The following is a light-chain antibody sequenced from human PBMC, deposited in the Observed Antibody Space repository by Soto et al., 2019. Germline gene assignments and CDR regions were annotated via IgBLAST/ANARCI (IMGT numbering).Light chain of an antibody. CDR1: SSDVGGYNH. CDR3: SSYTTSSTRV. Sequence: QSALTQPASVSGSPGQSITISCTGTSSDVGGYNHVSWYQQHPGKAPKLMIYDVRNRPSGVSNRFSGSKSGDTASLTISGLQAEDEADYYCSSYTTSSTRVFGGGTNSPS. CDR2: DVR. V-gene: IGLV2-14*01. J-gene: IGLJ3*02.